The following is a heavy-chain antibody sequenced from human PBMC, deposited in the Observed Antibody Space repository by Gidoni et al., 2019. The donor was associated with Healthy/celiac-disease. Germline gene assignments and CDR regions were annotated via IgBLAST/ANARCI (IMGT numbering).Heavy chain of an antibody. CDR2: ISYSGST. CDR3: VGHAGQLPFGNSDDY. CDR1: GRSIRSSRYY. V-gene: IGHV4-39*01. D-gene: IGHD2-2*01. Sequence: LQLPDSAPALVTPSETPSLTCTAPGRSIRSSRYYWGWIRQPPGKGLEWIGSISYSGSTYYSPSLKGRVTISVDTSKNQFSLKLSSVTAADTAVYYCVGHAGQLPFGNSDDYWGQGTLVTVSS. J-gene: IGHJ4*02.